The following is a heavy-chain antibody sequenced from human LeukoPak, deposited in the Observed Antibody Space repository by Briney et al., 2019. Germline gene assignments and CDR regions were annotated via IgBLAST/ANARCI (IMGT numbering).Heavy chain of an antibody. CDR3: ARGPAIAVAGTEGGDAPYYYYYYMDV. D-gene: IGHD6-19*01. J-gene: IGHJ6*03. Sequence: SETLSLTCTVSGGSISSYYWSWIRQPPGKGLEWIGYIYYSGSTNYNPSLKSRVTISVDTSKNQFSLKLSSVTAADTAVYYCARGPAIAVAGTEGGDAPYYYYYYMDVWGKGTTVTVSS. CDR2: IYYSGST. V-gene: IGHV4-59*12. CDR1: GGSISSYY.